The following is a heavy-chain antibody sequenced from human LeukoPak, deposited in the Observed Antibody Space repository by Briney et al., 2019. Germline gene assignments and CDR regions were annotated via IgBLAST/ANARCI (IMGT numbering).Heavy chain of an antibody. CDR1: GFTFSDYW. D-gene: IGHD1-26*01. V-gene: IGHV3-7*04. Sequence: GGSLRLSCAASGFTFSDYWMTWVRQAPGKGLEWVANINQDGSEKNYVDSVKGRFTISRDNSKNTLYLQMNSLRAEDTAVYYCARGEDFDYWGQGTLVTVSS. CDR3: ARGEDFDY. CDR2: INQDGSEK. J-gene: IGHJ4*02.